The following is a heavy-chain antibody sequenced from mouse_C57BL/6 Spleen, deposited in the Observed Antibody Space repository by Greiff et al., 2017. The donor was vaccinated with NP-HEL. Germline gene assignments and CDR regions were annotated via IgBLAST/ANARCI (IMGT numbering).Heavy chain of an antibody. D-gene: IGHD1-1*01. V-gene: IGHV5-17*01. CDR1: GFTFSDYG. J-gene: IGHJ2*01. CDR2: ISSGSSTI. CDR3: ARGHYYGSSWYYFDY. Sequence: EVQGVESGGGLVKPGGSLKLSCAASGFTFSDYGMHWVRQAPEKGPEWVAYISSGSSTIYYADTVKGRFTISRDNVKNTLFLQMTSLRSEDTAMYYCARGHYYGSSWYYFDYWGQGTTLTVSS.